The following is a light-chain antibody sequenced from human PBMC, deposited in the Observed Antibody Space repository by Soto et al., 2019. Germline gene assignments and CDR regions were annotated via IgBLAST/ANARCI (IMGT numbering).Light chain of an antibody. J-gene: IGKJ4*01. V-gene: IGKV3-20*01. CDR2: GAS. CDR1: QSVTTNY. Sequence: EIGLTQSPGTLSLSPGERATLSFMASQSVTTNYLAWYQQRPGQAPRLLIFGASNRATDVPDRFSGSGSGTDFTLTITRLEPEDFAVYYCQQYGRSYTFGGGTKVDIK. CDR3: QQYGRSYT.